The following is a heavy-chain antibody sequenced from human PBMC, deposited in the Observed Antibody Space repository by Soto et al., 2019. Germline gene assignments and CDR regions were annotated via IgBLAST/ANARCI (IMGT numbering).Heavy chain of an antibody. V-gene: IGHV4-4*07. J-gene: IGHJ2*01. CDR2: IYASGRT. CDR3: ARHFDVDPSLDHYYFDL. Sequence: PSERVSLTCSVSGVSITPYFWSWIRQPAGEAPEWLGHIYASGRTTYNPSLKSRVTMFVSQTQVSLRLTSVTAADTAVYYCARHFDVDPSLDHYYFDLWGRGALVTVSS. D-gene: IGHD3-9*01. CDR1: GVSITPYF.